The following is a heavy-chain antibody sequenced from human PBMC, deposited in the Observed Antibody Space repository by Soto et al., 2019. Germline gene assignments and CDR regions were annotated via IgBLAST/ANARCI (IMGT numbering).Heavy chain of an antibody. Sequence: SQTLSLTCAVYGGSFSGYYWSWIRQPPGKGLEWIGEINHSGSTNYNPSLKSRVTISVDTSKNQFSLKLSSVTAADTAVYYCARGAQRYCSGGSCYKRTGYFDYWGQGTLVTVSS. CDR3: ARGAQRYCSGGSCYKRTGYFDY. CDR2: INHSGST. V-gene: IGHV4-34*01. J-gene: IGHJ4*02. D-gene: IGHD2-15*01. CDR1: GGSFSGYY.